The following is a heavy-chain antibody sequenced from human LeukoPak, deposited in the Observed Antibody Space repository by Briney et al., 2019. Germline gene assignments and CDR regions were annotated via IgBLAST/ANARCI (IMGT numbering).Heavy chain of an antibody. J-gene: IGHJ5*02. CDR2: IYYSGST. Sequence: PSETLSLTCTVSGGSISSYYWSWIRQPPGKGLEWIGYIYYSGSTNYNPSLKSRVTISVDTSKNQFSLKLSSVTAADTAVYYCARARVDSSGWLGISWFDPWGQGTLVTVSS. V-gene: IGHV4-59*01. D-gene: IGHD6-19*01. CDR3: ARARVDSSGWLGISWFDP. CDR1: GGSISSYY.